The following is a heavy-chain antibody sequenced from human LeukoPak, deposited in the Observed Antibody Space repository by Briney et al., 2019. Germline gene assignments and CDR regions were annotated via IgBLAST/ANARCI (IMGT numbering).Heavy chain of an antibody. D-gene: IGHD5-12*01. CDR2: IYTSGST. V-gene: IGHV4-4*09. J-gene: IGHJ4*02. Sequence: SETLSLTCTVYGGSISSYYWSWIRQPPGKGLEWIGYIYTSGSTNYNPSLKSRVTISVDTSKNQFSLKLSSVTAADTAVYYCARQQYSGFDYWGQGTLVTVSS. CDR1: GGSISSYY. CDR3: ARQQYSGFDY.